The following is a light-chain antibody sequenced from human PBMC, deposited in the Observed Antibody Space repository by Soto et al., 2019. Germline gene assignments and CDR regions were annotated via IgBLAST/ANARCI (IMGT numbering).Light chain of an antibody. CDR3: CSYGGSRAV. J-gene: IGLJ7*01. Sequence: QSALTQPASVSGSPGQSITISCTGTSSDVGGYNSVSWYQQHPGKAPKLMIYEVSKRPLGVSARFSASKSGNTASLTISGLQAEDEADYYCCSYGGSRAVFGGGTQLTVL. CDR2: EVS. CDR1: SSDVGGYNS. V-gene: IGLV2-23*02.